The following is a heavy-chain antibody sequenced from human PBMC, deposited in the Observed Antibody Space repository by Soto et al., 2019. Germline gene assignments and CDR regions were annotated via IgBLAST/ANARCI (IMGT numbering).Heavy chain of an antibody. CDR3: TTRYKTGTDFDY. CDR1: GGSISSYY. Sequence: ETLSLICTVSGGSISSYYWSWVRQAPGKGLEWVGRIKSKTDGGTTDYAAPVKGRFTISRDDSKNTLYLQMNSLKTEDTAVYYCTTRYKTGTDFDYWGQGTLVTVSS. J-gene: IGHJ4*02. V-gene: IGHV3-15*01. CDR2: IKSKTDGGTT. D-gene: IGHD1-7*01.